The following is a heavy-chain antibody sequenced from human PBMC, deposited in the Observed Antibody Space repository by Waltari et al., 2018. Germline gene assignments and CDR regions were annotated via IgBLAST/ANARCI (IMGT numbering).Heavy chain of an antibody. Sequence: QVQLVESGGGVVQPGRSLRLSCAASGFTFSSYGMHWVRQAPGKGLEWVAVIWYDGSNKYYADSVKGRFTISRDKSKNTLYLQMNSLRAEDTAVYYCARDDGCSSTSCISSWLAYYYYGMDVWGQGTTVTVSS. CDR2: IWYDGSNK. CDR3: ARDDGCSSTSCISSWLAYYYYGMDV. J-gene: IGHJ6*02. D-gene: IGHD2-2*01. CDR1: GFTFSSYG. V-gene: IGHV3-33*01.